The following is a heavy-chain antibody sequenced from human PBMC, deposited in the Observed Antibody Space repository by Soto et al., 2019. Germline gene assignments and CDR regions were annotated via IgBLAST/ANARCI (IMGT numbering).Heavy chain of an antibody. CDR3: AKDGGPRYRSRSSCHPAGAY. CDR2: ISYDGSHK. J-gene: IGHJ4*02. V-gene: IGHV3-30*18. Sequence: QVQLVESGGGVVQPGRSLRLSCAGSGFTFSNYGLHWVRQAPGKGLEWVAVISYDGSHKYYADSVKGRFTISRDNSNNMLYLQMASLRAEDTAVYFCAKDGGPRYRSRSSCHPAGAYWGQGTLVTVSS. D-gene: IGHD2-15*01. CDR1: GFTFSNYG.